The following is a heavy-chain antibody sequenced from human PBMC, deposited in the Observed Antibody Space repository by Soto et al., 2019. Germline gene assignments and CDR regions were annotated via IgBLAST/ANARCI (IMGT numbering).Heavy chain of an antibody. D-gene: IGHD3-22*01. V-gene: IGHV4-34*01. CDR2: INHSGST. CDR1: GGSFSGYY. J-gene: IGHJ5*02. CDR3: ARDLYDSSGTRERWFDP. Sequence: SETLSLTCAVYGGSFSGYYWSWIRQPPGKGLEWIGEINHSGSTNYNPSLKSRVTISVDTSKNQFSLKLSSVTAADTAVYYCARDLYDSSGTRERWFDPWGQGTLVTVSS.